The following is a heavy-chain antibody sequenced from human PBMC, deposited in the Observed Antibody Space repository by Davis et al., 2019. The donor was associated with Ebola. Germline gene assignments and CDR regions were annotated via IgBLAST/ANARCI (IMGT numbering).Heavy chain of an antibody. V-gene: IGHV4-34*01. J-gene: IGHJ4*02. CDR2: INHSGST. CDR3: ARMGLSSGYYFFDY. CDR1: GGSFSGYY. D-gene: IGHD3-22*01. Sequence: MPSETLSLTCAVYGGSFSGYYWSWIRQPPGKGLEWIGEINHSGSTNYNPSLKSRVTISLDTSKNQFSLKLSSVTAADTAVYYCARMGLSSGYYFFDYWGQGTLVTVSS.